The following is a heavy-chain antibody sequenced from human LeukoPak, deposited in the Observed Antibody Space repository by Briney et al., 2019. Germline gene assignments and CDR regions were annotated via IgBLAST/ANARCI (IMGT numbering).Heavy chain of an antibody. CDR3: AKGPLGLASITMVRGVIAYVDY. J-gene: IGHJ4*02. V-gene: IGHV3-30*04. CDR1: GFTFGSYA. Sequence: PGGSLRLSCAASGFTFGSYAMHWVRQAPGKGLEWVAVISYDGSNKYYADSVKGRFTISRDNSKNTLYLQMNSLRAEDTAVYYCAKGPLGLASITMVRGVIAYVDYWGQGTLVTVSS. D-gene: IGHD3-10*01. CDR2: ISYDGSNK.